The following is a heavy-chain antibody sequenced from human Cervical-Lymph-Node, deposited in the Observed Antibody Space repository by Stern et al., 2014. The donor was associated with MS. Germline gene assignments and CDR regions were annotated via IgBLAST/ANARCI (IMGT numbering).Heavy chain of an antibody. V-gene: IGHV4-39*01. CDR3: VRQVTVRSRFDY. J-gene: IGHJ4*02. CDR1: GGSISSSYY. CDR2: IDDTGRT. D-gene: IGHD4-11*01. Sequence: QLQLQESGPGLVKPSETLSRTCTVSGGSISSSYYWGWIRQSSGKGLEWIGSIDDTGRTFYNPSLKSRVTISVDTSNNQFSLQLSFVTAADTAVYYCVRQVTVRSRFDYWGQGTLVTVSS.